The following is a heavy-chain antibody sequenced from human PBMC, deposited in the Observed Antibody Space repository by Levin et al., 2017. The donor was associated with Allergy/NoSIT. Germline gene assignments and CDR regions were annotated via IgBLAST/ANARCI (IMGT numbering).Heavy chain of an antibody. CDR2: INHSGST. Sequence: SETLSLTCAVYGGSFSGYYWSWIRQPPGKGLEWIGEINHSGSTNYNPSLKSRVTISVDTSKNQFSLKLSSVTAADTAVYYCAGSYYYGSGSYRGLPFDYWGQGTLVTVSS. J-gene: IGHJ4*02. V-gene: IGHV4-34*01. CDR1: GGSFSGYY. CDR3: AGSYYYGSGSYRGLPFDY. D-gene: IGHD3-10*01.